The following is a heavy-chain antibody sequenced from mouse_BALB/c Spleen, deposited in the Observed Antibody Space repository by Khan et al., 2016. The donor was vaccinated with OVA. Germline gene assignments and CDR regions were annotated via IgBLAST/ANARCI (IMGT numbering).Heavy chain of an antibody. Sequence: VQLQQSGAELVKPGASVKLSCTASGFTIKDTYMPWVKQRPEQGLEWIGRIVPANGNTKYDPKFQGKATITADTSSNTAYLQFSSLTSEDTAVYYCARMNAWGQGTTLTVSS. CDR2: IVPANGNT. CDR1: GFTIKDTY. CDR3: ARMNA. V-gene: IGHV14-3*02. J-gene: IGHJ2*01.